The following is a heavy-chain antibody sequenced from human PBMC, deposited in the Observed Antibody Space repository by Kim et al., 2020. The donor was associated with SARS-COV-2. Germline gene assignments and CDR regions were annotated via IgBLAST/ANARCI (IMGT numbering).Heavy chain of an antibody. Sequence: GGSLRLSCAASGFTFSNAWMSWVRQAPGKGLEWVGLIKSKTDGGTTDYAAPVQGRFTISRDDSKNTLYLQMNSLKTEDTAVYYCTTSIVGASFDYWGQGTLVTVSS. CDR3: TTSIVGASFDY. J-gene: IGHJ4*02. CDR2: IKSKTDGGTT. V-gene: IGHV3-15*01. D-gene: IGHD1-26*01. CDR1: GFTFSNAW.